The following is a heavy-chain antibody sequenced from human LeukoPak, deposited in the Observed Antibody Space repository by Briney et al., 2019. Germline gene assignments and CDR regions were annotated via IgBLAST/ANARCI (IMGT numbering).Heavy chain of an antibody. CDR3: AKDREAATTINYFGY. J-gene: IGHJ4*02. V-gene: IGHV3-23*01. CDR2: ISGSGGST. D-gene: IGHD5-12*01. Sequence: GGSLRLSCAASGFTFSSYAMSWVRQAPGKGLEWVSAISGSGGSTYYADSVKGRFTISRDNSKNTLYLQMNSLRAEDTAVYYCAKDREAATTINYFGYWGQGTLVTVSS. CDR1: GFTFSSYA.